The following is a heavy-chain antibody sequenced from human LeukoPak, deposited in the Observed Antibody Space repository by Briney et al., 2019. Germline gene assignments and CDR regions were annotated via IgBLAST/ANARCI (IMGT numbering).Heavy chain of an antibody. CDR2: IYYSGST. Sequence: NPSETLSLTCTVSGGSISSYYWSWIRQPPGKGLEWIGYIYYSGSTNYNPSLKSRVTISVDTSKNQFSLKLSSVTAADTAVYYCASLSSESLSYDILTGYYFFDYWGQGTLVTVSS. D-gene: IGHD3-9*01. J-gene: IGHJ4*02. CDR3: ASLSSESLSYDILTGYYFFDY. V-gene: IGHV4-59*01. CDR1: GGSISSYY.